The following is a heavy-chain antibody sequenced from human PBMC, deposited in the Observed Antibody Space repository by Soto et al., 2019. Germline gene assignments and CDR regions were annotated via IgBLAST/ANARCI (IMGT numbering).Heavy chain of an antibody. CDR2: IYYSGST. V-gene: IGHV4-59*01. CDR1: GGSISSYY. CDR3: ARFLLLGSGYTYYLNY. D-gene: IGHD3-22*01. Sequence: SETLPLTCTVSGGSISSYYWSWILQPPGKGLEWIGYIYYSGSTNYNPSLKSRFTISVDTSKNQFSLKLSSVTAEDRPVYSRARFLLLGSGYTYYLNYR. J-gene: IGHJ4*01.